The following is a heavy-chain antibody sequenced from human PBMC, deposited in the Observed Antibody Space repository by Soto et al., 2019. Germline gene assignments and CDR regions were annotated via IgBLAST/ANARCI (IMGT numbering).Heavy chain of an antibody. CDR3: ARGGGGFEDY. CDR2: ISGYNGNT. D-gene: IGHD3-16*01. CDR1: GYTFTNYG. Sequence: QIQLVQSGPEVKKPGASVKVSCKTAGYTFTNYGVSWVRQAPGQGLEWMGWISGYNGNTNYAQNLQDRVTMTTDTPTRTVYMEWRSLTSDATAVYYCARGGGGFEDYWGQGTLVGVSS. J-gene: IGHJ4*02. V-gene: IGHV1-18*01.